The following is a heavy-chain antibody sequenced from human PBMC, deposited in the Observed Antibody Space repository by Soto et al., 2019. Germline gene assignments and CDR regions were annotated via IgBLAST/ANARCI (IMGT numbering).Heavy chain of an antibody. CDR3: SADHPHTAIGWQV. CDR2: IVVASGRT. J-gene: IGHJ6*02. V-gene: IGHV1-58*02. Sequence: SVKVSCKASGFDFGSFGIQFLRQTRGRGLEWIGWIVVASGRTNYARQFQGRVAFSRDMSSTTAYMDLYDLKSDDTAVYFCSADHPHTAIGWQVWGQGTTVTVSS. CDR1: GFDFGSFG.